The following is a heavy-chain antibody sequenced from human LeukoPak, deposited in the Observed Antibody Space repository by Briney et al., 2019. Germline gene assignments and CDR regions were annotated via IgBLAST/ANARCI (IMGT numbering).Heavy chain of an antibody. CDR3: ARHGYSSSLYYLDP. D-gene: IGHD6-13*01. CDR1: GGSISSSSYY. V-gene: IGHV4-39*01. CDR2: IYYSGST. J-gene: IGHJ5*02. Sequence: PSETLSLTCTVSGGSISSSSYYWGWIRQPPGKGLEWIGSIYYSGSTYYNPSLKSRVTISVDTSKNQFSLKLSSVTAADTAVYYCARHGYSSSLYYLDPWGQGTRVTVSS.